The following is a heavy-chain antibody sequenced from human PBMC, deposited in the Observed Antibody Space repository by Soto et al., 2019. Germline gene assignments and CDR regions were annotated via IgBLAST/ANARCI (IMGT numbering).Heavy chain of an antibody. V-gene: IGHV4-31*03. J-gene: IGHJ4*02. Sequence: PSETLSLTCTVSGHSLSSGGYYWSWIRQQPGKGLEWLAYIYFTGSTLYNPSLKSRLAMSLGTSKNQFSLKLASVTATDTAIYYCARDWGSSGWPNWGQGTLVTVSS. CDR1: GHSLSSGGYY. D-gene: IGHD6-19*01. CDR2: IYFTGST. CDR3: ARDWGSSGWPN.